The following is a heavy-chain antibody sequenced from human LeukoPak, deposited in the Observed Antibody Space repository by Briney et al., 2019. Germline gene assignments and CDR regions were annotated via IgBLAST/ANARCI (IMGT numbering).Heavy chain of an antibody. D-gene: IGHD3-10*01. Sequence: HPGRSLRLSCAASGFTFSSYAMHWVRQAPGKGLEWVAVISYDGSNKYYADSVKGRFTISRDNSKNTLYLQMNSLRAEDTAVYYCAKDGALWFGELGLSNFDYWGQGTLVTVSS. J-gene: IGHJ4*02. CDR2: ISYDGSNK. V-gene: IGHV3-30*04. CDR1: GFTFSSYA. CDR3: AKDGALWFGELGLSNFDY.